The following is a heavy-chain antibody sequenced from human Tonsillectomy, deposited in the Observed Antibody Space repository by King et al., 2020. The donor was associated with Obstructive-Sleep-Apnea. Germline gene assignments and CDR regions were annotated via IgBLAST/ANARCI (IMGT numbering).Heavy chain of an antibody. CDR3: ARGYKVIGYCSSTSCAPGY. D-gene: IGHD2-2*01. CDR1: GYTFTSYA. J-gene: IGHJ4*02. CDR2: INAGNANT. Sequence: GQLVQSGAEVKKPGASVKLSCKASGYTFTSYAMHWVRQAPGQRLEWMGWINAGNANTKYSQKFQGRVTITRDTSASTAYMELSSLRSEDTAVYYCARGYKVIGYCSSTSCAPGYWGQGALVTVSS. V-gene: IGHV1-3*01.